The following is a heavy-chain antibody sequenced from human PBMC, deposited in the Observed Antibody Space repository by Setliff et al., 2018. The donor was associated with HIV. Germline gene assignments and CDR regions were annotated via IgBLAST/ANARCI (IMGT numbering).Heavy chain of an antibody. Sequence: SETLSLTCTVSGGSISSGYYYWSWIRQHPGKGLEWIGYIYTSGSTNYNPSLKSRVTISLDTSKNQFSLKLTSVTAADTAVYYCEVAGQWGQGTLVTVSS. D-gene: IGHD6-19*01. V-gene: IGHV4-30-4*08. J-gene: IGHJ4*02. CDR3: EVAGQ. CDR1: GGSISSGYYY. CDR2: IYTSGST.